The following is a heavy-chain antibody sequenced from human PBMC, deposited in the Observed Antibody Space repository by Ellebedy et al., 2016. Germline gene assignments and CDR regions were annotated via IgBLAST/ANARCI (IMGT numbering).Heavy chain of an antibody. D-gene: IGHD5-24*01. CDR3: ATEGGDGYNSFYYYGMDV. J-gene: IGHJ6*02. CDR2: INHSGST. CDR1: GGSFSGYY. Sequence: SETLSLXXAVYGGSFSGYYWSWIRQPPGKGLEWIGEINHSGSTNYNPSLKSRVTISVDTSKNQFSLKLSSVTAADTAVYYCATEGGDGYNSFYYYGMDVWGQGTTVTVSS. V-gene: IGHV4-34*01.